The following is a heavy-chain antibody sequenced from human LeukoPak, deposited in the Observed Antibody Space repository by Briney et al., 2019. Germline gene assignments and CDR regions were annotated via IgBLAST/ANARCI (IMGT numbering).Heavy chain of an antibody. D-gene: IGHD3-22*01. CDR2: IYRSGST. J-gene: IGHJ3*02. Sequence: PSDTLSLTCTVSGHSFGDYYGRCPRQPAGKGLECIGRIYRSGSTTHNPSLKSRVTISVDTSKGQFSPNLMSVTAAGPGVYYCARKMLTYYYDSSGYLENAFDIWGQGTMVTVSS. V-gene: IGHV4-4*07. CDR1: GHSFGDYY. CDR3: ARKMLTYYYDSSGYLENAFDI.